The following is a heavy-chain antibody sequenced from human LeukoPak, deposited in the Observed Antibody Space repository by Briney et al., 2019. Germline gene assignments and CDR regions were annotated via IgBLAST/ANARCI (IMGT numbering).Heavy chain of an antibody. CDR3: AADIVVVPAAISSKYYYYMDV. CDR2: IIPIFGTA. D-gene: IGHD2-2*01. V-gene: IGHV1-69*05. CDR1: GGTFSSYA. J-gene: IGHJ6*03. Sequence: SVKVSCKASGGTFSSYAISWVRQAPGQGLEWMGGIIPIFGTANYAQKFQGRVTITTDESTSTAYMELSSLRSEDTAVYYCAADIVVVPAAISSKYYYYMDVWGKGTTVTVSS.